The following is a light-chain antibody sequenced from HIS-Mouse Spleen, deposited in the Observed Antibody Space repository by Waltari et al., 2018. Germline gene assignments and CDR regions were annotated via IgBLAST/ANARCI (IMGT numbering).Light chain of an antibody. Sequence: SYQLTQPPSVPVSPGLTATLTCTRTKIGANIACWYQQTPGQSPVLVIYQDSKRPSGIPERFSGSNSGNTATLTISGTQAMDEADYYCQAWDSNTVFGGGTKLTVL. V-gene: IGLV3-1*01. CDR1: KIGANI. CDR2: QDS. J-gene: IGLJ2*01. CDR3: QAWDSNTV.